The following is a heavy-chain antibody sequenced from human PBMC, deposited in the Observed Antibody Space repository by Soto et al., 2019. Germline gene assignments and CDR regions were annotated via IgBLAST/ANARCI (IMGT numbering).Heavy chain of an antibody. J-gene: IGHJ6*02. Sequence: PGGALPRSYEAPGLTVSNYQMTWIHQAPGKGLEWLSYSDGSSAYTNYADSVKGRFTISRDNAKNSLFLQLTSLRDEDTAVYYCARAVGNYYGMDVWGQGTTVTVSS. CDR1: GLTVSNYQ. D-gene: IGHD1-26*01. V-gene: IGHV3-11*06. CDR3: ARAVGNYYGMDV. CDR2: SDGSSAYT.